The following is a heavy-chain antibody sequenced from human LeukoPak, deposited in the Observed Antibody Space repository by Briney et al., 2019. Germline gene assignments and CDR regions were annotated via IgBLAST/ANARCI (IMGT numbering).Heavy chain of an antibody. CDR1: GGSISNYY. CDR3: ASHDYGDRFDP. V-gene: IGHV4-59*08. D-gene: IGHD4-17*01. Sequence: SETLSLTCTVSGGSISNYYWSWIRQPPGNGLEWIGYIYYSGSTNYNPSLKSRVTISVDTSKNQFSLKLSSVTAADTAVYYCASHDYGDRFDPWGQGTLVTVSS. CDR2: IYYSGST. J-gene: IGHJ5*02.